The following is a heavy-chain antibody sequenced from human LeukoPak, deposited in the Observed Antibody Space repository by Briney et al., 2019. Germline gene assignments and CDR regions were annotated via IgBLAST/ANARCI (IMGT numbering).Heavy chain of an antibody. Sequence: GGSLRLSCAASGFTLSSNYMSWVRQAPGKGREWVSVIYSGGRTYYAESVTGRFTISRDNSKTTLFLKMNSLRAEDTAVYYCARYSSGWQYSYYYMDVWGKGTTVTVSS. CDR1: GFTLSSNY. CDR3: ARYSSGWQYSYYYMDV. J-gene: IGHJ6*03. D-gene: IGHD6-19*01. CDR2: IYSGGRT. V-gene: IGHV3-66*02.